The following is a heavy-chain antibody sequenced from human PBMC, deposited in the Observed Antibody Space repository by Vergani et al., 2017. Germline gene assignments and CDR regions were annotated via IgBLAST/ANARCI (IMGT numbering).Heavy chain of an antibody. CDR3: ASTSPRGYSYGFGYYYMDV. V-gene: IGHV3-66*02. CDR1: GFTVSSNY. CDR2: IYSGGST. Sequence: EVQLVESGGGLVQPGGSLRLSCAASGFTVSSNYMSWVRQAPGKGLEWVSVIYSGGSTYYADSVKCRFTISRDNSKNTLYLQMNSLRAEDTAVYYCASTSPRGYSYGFGYYYMDVWGKGTTVTVSS. J-gene: IGHJ6*03. D-gene: IGHD5-18*01.